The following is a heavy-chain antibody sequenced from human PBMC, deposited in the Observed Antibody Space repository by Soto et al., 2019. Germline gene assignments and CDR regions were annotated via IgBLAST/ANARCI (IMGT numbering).Heavy chain of an antibody. J-gene: IGHJ6*02. D-gene: IGHD2-15*01. CDR1: GFTFSSYS. Sequence: EVQLVESGGGLVQPGGSLRLSCAASGFTFSSYSMNWVRQAPGKGLEWVSYISSSSSTIYYADSVKGRFTISRDNAKNSLYLQMNRLTDEDTAVYYCAREVWDDIVVGYGMDVWGQGTTVTVSS. CDR2: ISSSSSTI. CDR3: AREVWDDIVVGYGMDV. V-gene: IGHV3-48*02.